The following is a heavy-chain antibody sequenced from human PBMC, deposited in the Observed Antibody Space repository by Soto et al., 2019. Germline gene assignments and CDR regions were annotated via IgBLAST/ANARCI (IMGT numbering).Heavy chain of an antibody. D-gene: IGHD3-10*01. V-gene: IGHV1-69*02. J-gene: IGHJ4*02. CDR1: GGTFSTYT. Sequence: SVKVSCKASGGTFSTYTITWVRQAPGQGLEWMGRIIPIIGIINYAQKFQGRVTISADKFTGTAYMELNSLRAEDTAVYYCAKNMVRGVIGRNLNFDYWGQGTLVTVSS. CDR3: AKNMVRGVIGRNLNFDY. CDR2: IIPIIGII.